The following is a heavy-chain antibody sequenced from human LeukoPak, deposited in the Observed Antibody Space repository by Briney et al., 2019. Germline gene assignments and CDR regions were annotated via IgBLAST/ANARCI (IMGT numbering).Heavy chain of an antibody. J-gene: IGHJ6*03. D-gene: IGHD3-22*01. Sequence: SETLSLTCTVSGGSISSYYWSWIRQPAGKGLEWIGRIYTSGSTNYNPSLKSRVTMSVDTSKNQFSLKLSSVTAADTAVYYCARDSHTSGYIYYYYYMDVWGKGTTVTVSS. V-gene: IGHV4-4*07. CDR2: IYTSGST. CDR1: GGSISSYY. CDR3: ARDSHTSGYIYYYYYMDV.